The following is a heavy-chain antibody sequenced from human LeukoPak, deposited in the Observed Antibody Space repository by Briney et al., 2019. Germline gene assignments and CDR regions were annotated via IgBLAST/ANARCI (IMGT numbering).Heavy chain of an antibody. V-gene: IGHV1-69*13. CDR3: ASGYCSSTSCYDYYYYGMDV. CDR2: IIPIFGTA. CDR1: GGTFSSYA. J-gene: IGHJ6*02. D-gene: IGHD2-2*01. Sequence: SVKVSCKASGGTFSSYAISWVRQAPGQGLEWVGGIIPIFGTANYAQKFQGRVRITADESTSTAYMELSSLRSDDTAVYYCASGYCSSTSCYDYYYYGMDVWGQGTTVTVSS.